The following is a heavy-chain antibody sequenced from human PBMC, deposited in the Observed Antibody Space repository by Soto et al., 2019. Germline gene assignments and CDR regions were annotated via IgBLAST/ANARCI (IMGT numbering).Heavy chain of an antibody. CDR1: GYTFTSYG. D-gene: IGHD5-12*01. J-gene: IGHJ4*02. CDR3: ARGLATTPGDY. CDR2: ISAYNGNT. Sequence: ASVKVSCKASGYTFTSYGISWVRQAPGQGLEWMGWISAYNGNTNYAQKLQGQVTISADKSISTAYLQWSSLKASDTAMYYCARGLATTPGDYWGQGTLVTVSS. V-gene: IGHV1-18*01.